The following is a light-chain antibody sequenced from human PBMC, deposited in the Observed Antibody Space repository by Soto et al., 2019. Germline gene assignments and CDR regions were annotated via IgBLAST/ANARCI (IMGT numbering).Light chain of an antibody. CDR1: QGISSA. CDR3: KQFNSTIFT. J-gene: IGKJ3*01. CDR2: DAS. V-gene: IGKV1-13*02. Sequence: AIPLTQSPSSLSASVGDRVTITCRASQGISSALAWYQQKPGKAPKLLIYDASSLESGVPSRFSGSGSGTDFTLTISSLQPEDFATYYCKQFNSTIFTFGPGTKVDIK.